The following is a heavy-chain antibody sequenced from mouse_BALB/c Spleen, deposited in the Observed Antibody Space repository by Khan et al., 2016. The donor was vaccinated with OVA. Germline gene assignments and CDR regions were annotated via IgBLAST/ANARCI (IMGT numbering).Heavy chain of an antibody. CDR2: ISSDGDYT. V-gene: IGHV5-6*01. Sequence: EVELVESGADLVKPGGSLKLSCAASGFTFSSYSMSWVRQTPDKRLEWVATISSDGDYTYYPDIVKGRFTISRDNAKNTLYLQMSSLKSEDTAMYYCASHLTGSFAYWGQGTLVTVSA. CDR3: ASHLTGSFAY. CDR1: GFTFSSYS. D-gene: IGHD4-1*01. J-gene: IGHJ3*01.